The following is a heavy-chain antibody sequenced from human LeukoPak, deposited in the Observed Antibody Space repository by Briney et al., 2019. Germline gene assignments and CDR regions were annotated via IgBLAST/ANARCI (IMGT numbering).Heavy chain of an antibody. V-gene: IGHV3-23*01. CDR1: GFTYGSYA. CDR2: ISGTGGST. Sequence: GGSLRLSCAASGFTYGSYAMSWVRQAPGKELEWVSAISGTGGSTYYADSVKGRFTISRDNSKNTLYLQMNSLRAEDTALYYCAKARFAPSNYYFYSGMDVWGQGTTVTVSS. D-gene: IGHD3-10*01. J-gene: IGHJ6*02. CDR3: AKARFAPSNYYFYSGMDV.